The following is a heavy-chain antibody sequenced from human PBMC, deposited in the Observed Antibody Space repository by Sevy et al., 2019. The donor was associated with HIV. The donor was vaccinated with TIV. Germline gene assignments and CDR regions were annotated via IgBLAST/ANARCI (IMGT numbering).Heavy chain of an antibody. D-gene: IGHD3-16*01. V-gene: IGHV3-9*01. J-gene: IGHJ6*02. CDR2: INWFGTII. CDR1: GFNFNDYA. CDR3: AKDLAQGGTLNFYYYGMDF. Sequence: GGYLRLSCIASGFNFNDYAMHWVRQVPGKGLEWVSGINWFGTIIGYRDSVKGRFTISRDNARKSVYLEMNSLSPEDTALYYCAKDLAQGGTLNFYYYGMDFWGQGTTVTVSS.